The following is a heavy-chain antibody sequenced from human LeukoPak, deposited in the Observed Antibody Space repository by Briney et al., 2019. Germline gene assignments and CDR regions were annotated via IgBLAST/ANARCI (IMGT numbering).Heavy chain of an antibody. CDR2: TVGGGTDT. CDR3: AKCSSTWAVAGMAV. Sequence: PGGSLRLSRAASGFTFSNYAMSWVRQAPGKGLEWVSTTVGGGTDTFYASSVKGRFTVSRDNSRNTLYLQMNSPTVEDTAVYYCAKCSSTWAVAGMAVWGQGTTVTVSS. J-gene: IGHJ6*02. CDR1: GFTFSNYA. V-gene: IGHV3-23*01. D-gene: IGHD2-2*01.